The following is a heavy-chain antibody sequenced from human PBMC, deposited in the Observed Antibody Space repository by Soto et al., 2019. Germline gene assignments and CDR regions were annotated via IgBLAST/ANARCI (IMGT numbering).Heavy chain of an antibody. Sequence: ASVKVSCKASGYTFTSYYMHWVRQAPGQGLEWMGIINPSGGSTSYAQKFQGRVTMTRDTSTRTVYMELSSLRSEDTAVYYCARTNSDSSYYYYYATDVWGQGTTVTVAS. D-gene: IGHD6-6*01. CDR3: ARTNSDSSYYYYYATDV. V-gene: IGHV1-46*01. CDR2: INPSGGST. CDR1: GYTFTSYY. J-gene: IGHJ6*02.